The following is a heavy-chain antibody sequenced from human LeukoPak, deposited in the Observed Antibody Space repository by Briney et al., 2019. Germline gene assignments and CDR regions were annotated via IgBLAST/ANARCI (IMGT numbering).Heavy chain of an antibody. J-gene: IGHJ4*02. V-gene: IGHV4-59*06. CDR1: GGSISSYY. D-gene: IGHD3-9*01. CDR3: ARVPTGYGGDY. Sequence: SETLSLTCTVSGGSISSYYWSWIRQPPGKGLEWIGYIYYSGSTYYNPSLKSRVTISVDTSKNQFSLKLSSVTAADTAVYYCARVPTGYGGDYWGQGTLVTVSS. CDR2: IYYSGST.